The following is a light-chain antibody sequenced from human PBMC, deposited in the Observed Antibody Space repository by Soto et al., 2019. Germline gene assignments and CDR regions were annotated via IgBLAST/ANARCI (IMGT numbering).Light chain of an antibody. V-gene: IGLV1-44*01. CDR3: AACDDSLNGVV. CDR2: TDY. Sequence: QSVLTQSPSASGTPGQRVTISCSGRSSNIGSNTVNWYQQLPGTAPKLLIYTDYQRPSGVPDRCSGSNSGTSASLAISGLQSEDEADYYCAACDDSLNGVVFGGGTKLTVL. J-gene: IGLJ3*02. CDR1: SSNIGSNT.